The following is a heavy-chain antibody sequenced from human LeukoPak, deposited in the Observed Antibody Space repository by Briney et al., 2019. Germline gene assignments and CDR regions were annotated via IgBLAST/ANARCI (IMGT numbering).Heavy chain of an antibody. CDR1: GGSISTYY. Sequence: SETLSLTCTVSGGSISTYYWSWIRQPPGKGLEWIGHIYYSGSTNYNPSLKSRVTISVDKSKNQFSLKLSSVTAADTAVYYCARYGGYPRVAFDIWGQGTMVTVSS. CDR3: ARYGGYPRVAFDI. D-gene: IGHD5-12*01. CDR2: IYYSGST. V-gene: IGHV4-59*12. J-gene: IGHJ3*02.